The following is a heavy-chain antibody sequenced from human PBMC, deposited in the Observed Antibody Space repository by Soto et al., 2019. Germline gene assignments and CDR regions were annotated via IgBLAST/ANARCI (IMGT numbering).Heavy chain of an antibody. CDR2: IYYSGST. CDR3: ASAPGYYDILTGYYDAYYYGMDA. Sequence: SETLSLTCTVSGGSIGSYYCSWIRQPPGKGLEWIGYIYYSGSTNYNPSLKSRVTISVDTSKNQFSLKLSSVTAADTAVYYCASAPGYYDILTGYYDAYYYGMDAWGQGTTVTVSS. V-gene: IGHV4-59*08. J-gene: IGHJ6*02. D-gene: IGHD3-9*01. CDR1: GGSIGSYY.